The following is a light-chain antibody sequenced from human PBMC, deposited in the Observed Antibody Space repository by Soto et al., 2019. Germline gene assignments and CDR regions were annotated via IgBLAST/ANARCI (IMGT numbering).Light chain of an antibody. J-gene: IGKJ1*01. CDR1: QSLLHSNGYNY. V-gene: IGKV2-28*01. CDR3: MQALQTWT. Sequence: DIVMTQSPLSLPVTPGEPASISCRSSQSLLHSNGYNYLDWYLQKPGQSPQLLIYLGSNRASGVPDRFSGSGSRTDFTLKISRVEAEDVWVYYCMQALQTWTFGQGTNVDIK. CDR2: LGS.